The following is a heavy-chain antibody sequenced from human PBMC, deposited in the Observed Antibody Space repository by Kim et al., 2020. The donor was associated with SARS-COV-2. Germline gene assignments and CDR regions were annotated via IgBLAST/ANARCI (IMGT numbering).Heavy chain of an antibody. J-gene: IGHJ4*02. Sequence: YYAGSVKGRFTISRDNFKNTLYLQMNSLRAEDTAVYYCAKVLWGQYYFDSWGQRTLVTVSS. D-gene: IGHD3-10*01. CDR3: AKVLWGQYYFDS. V-gene: IGHV3-23*01.